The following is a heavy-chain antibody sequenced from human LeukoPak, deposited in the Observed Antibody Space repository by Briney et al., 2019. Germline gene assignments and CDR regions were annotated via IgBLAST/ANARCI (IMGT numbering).Heavy chain of an antibody. Sequence: ASVKVSCKASGYTFTSYGISWVRQAPGQGLEWMGWISSYNGNTNYAQKLQGRATMTTDTSTSTAYMELRSLRSDVTAVYYCARGSFPSDDILTGPFDNWGQGTLVTVSS. J-gene: IGHJ4*02. CDR2: ISSYNGNT. V-gene: IGHV1-18*01. CDR1: GYTFTSYG. CDR3: ARGSFPSDDILTGPFDN. D-gene: IGHD3-9*01.